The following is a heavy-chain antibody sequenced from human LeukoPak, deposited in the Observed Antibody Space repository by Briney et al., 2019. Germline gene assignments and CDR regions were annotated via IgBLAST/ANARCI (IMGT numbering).Heavy chain of an antibody. CDR3: ARGRPYDSSSYYLADY. CDR1: GYTFTSYD. D-gene: IGHD3-22*01. J-gene: IGHJ4*02. Sequence: ASVKVSCKASGYTFTSYDINWVRQATGQGLEWMGWMNPNSGNTGYAQKFQGRVTMTRNTSISTAYMELSSLRSEDTAVYYCARGRPYDSSSYYLADYWGQGTLVTVSS. CDR2: MNPNSGNT. V-gene: IGHV1-8*01.